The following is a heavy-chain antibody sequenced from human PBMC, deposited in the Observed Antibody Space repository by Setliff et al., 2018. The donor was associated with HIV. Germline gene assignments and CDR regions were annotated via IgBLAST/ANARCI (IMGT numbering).Heavy chain of an antibody. CDR2: INPNSGGT. D-gene: IGHD3-3*01. Sequence: ASVKVSCKASGYTFTGYYMHWVRQAPGQGLEWMGWINPNSGGTNYAQKCQGRVTMTRDTSISTAYMELRRLRPDDTAVYYCARDRSDYYYYYGMDVWGQGTTVTVSS. V-gene: IGHV1-2*02. CDR3: ARDRSDYYYYYGMDV. J-gene: IGHJ6*02. CDR1: GYTFTGYY.